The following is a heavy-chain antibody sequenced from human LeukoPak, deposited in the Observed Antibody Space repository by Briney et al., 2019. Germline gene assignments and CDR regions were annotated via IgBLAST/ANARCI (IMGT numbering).Heavy chain of an antibody. D-gene: IGHD3-10*01. CDR2: IRYDGSNK. CDR1: GFTFSSYG. J-gene: IGHJ5*02. V-gene: IGHV3-30*02. CDR3: AKDPFRFGELLFGWFDP. Sequence: PGGSLRLSCTASGFTFSSYGMYWVRQAPGKGLEWVAFIRYDGSNKHYADSVKGRFTISRDNSKNTLYLQMNSLRAEDTAVYYCAKDPFRFGELLFGWFDPWGQGTLVTVSS.